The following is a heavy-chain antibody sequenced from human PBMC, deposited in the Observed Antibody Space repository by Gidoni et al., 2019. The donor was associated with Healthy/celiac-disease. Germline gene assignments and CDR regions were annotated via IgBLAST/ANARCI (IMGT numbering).Heavy chain of an antibody. CDR2: IISKANSYAT. Sequence: EVQLVESGGGLVQPGGSLKLSCAASGFPFSGSAMHWFRQASGKGLEWVGRIISKANSYATAYAASVKGRFTISRDDSKNTAYLQMNSLKTEDTAVYYCTRRRDPYYYDSSGYLDYYYYGMDVWGQGTTVTVSS. J-gene: IGHJ6*02. D-gene: IGHD3-22*01. CDR3: TRRRDPYYYDSSGYLDYYYYGMDV. CDR1: GFPFSGSA. V-gene: IGHV3-73*02.